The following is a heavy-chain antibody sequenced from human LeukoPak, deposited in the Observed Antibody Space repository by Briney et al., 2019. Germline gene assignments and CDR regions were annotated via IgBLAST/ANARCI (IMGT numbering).Heavy chain of an antibody. J-gene: IGHJ2*01. CDR3: ARDQRCSRYDGGCDQWYFDL. CDR1: GGSISGYY. D-gene: IGHD5-12*01. Sequence: PSETLSLTCIVFGGSISGYYWSWLRQPPGKGLEWMGYIYHSGFTDYNPSLRSRITMSVDTSRNQVSLKLTSATAADTAMYYCARDQRCSRYDGGCDQWYFDLWGRGALVTVSS. CDR2: IYHSGFT. V-gene: IGHV4-59*01.